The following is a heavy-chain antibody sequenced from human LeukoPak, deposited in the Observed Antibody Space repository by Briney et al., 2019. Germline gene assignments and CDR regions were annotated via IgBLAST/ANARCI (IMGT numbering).Heavy chain of an antibody. CDR2: ITGNGVST. Sequence: GGSLRLSYAASGFTFEDYGMHWVRQAPGKGLEWVSLITGNGVSTYYADSVKGRFNISRDNSKNSLYLQMNSLRTEDTALYYCAKCVYSNIYYWFDPWGQGTLVSVSS. CDR1: GFTFEDYG. D-gene: IGHD6-13*01. V-gene: IGHV3-43*02. CDR3: AKCVYSNIYYWFDP. J-gene: IGHJ5*02.